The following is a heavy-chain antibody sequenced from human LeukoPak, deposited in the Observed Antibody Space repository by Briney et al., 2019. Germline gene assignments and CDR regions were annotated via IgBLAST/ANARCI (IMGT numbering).Heavy chain of an antibody. V-gene: IGHV1-2*02. Sequence: ASVKVSCKASGYTFTGYYMHWVRQAPGQGLEWMGWINPNSGGTNYVQKFQGGVTMTRDTSISTAYMELSRLRSDDTAVYYCARGPGGRSGYYPLEDYYYYYYMDVWGKGTTVTVSS. D-gene: IGHD3-22*01. CDR3: ARGPGGRSGYYPLEDYYYYYYMDV. CDR2: INPNSGGT. CDR1: GYTFTGYY. J-gene: IGHJ6*03.